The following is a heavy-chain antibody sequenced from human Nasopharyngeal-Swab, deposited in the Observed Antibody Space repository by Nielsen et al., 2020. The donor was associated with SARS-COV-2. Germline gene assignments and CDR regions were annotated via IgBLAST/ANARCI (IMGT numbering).Heavy chain of an antibody. J-gene: IGHJ4*02. CDR2: ISPYNDYT. V-gene: IGHV1-18*01. D-gene: IGHD3-16*01. CDR3: ARELGVGLFDY. CDR1: GYTFSSYG. Sequence: ASVKVSCKTSGYTFSSYGIAWVRKAPGQGLEGQGWISPYNDYTHYAQKFQGSVTMTSDTSTSTAYLELRSLTSDDTAVYYCARELGVGLFDYWGQGTLVTVSS.